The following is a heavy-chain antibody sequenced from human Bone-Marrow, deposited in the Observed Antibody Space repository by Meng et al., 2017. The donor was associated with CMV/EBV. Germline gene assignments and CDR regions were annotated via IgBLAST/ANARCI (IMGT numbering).Heavy chain of an antibody. CDR1: GFTFSSYA. CDR3: AKTRTPSIAAVDWVVDY. V-gene: IGHV3-9*01. J-gene: IGHJ4*02. D-gene: IGHD6-13*01. CDR2: ISGSI. Sequence: SLKISCAASGFTFSSYAMSWVRQAPGKGLEWVSAISGSIGYADSVKGRFTISRDNAKNSLYLQMNSLRAEDTALYYCAKTRTPSIAAVDWVVDYWGQGTLVTVSS.